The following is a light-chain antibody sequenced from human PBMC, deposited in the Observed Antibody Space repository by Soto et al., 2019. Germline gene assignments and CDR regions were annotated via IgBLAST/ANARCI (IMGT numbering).Light chain of an antibody. J-gene: IGLJ2*01. CDR1: SSDVGAYNY. V-gene: IGLV2-11*01. CDR3: CSYAGSNILV. Sequence: QSALTQPRSVSGSPGQSVTISCTGTSSDVGAYNYVSWYQQHPGKAPKVMIYGVSRRPSGVPDRFSGSKSDNTASLTISGLQAEDEADYSCCSYAGSNILVFGGGTKLTVL. CDR2: GVS.